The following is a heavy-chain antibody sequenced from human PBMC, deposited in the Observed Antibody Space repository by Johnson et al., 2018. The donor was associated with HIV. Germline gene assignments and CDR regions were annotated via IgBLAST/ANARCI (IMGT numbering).Heavy chain of an antibody. J-gene: IGHJ3*02. V-gene: IGHV3-9*01. CDR2: ISWNSGSI. CDR3: ARGDLRAFDI. Sequence: VQLVESGGGLVQPGRSLRLSCAASGFTFDDYAMHWVRQAPGKGLEWVSGISWNSGSIGYADSVKGRFTISRDNAKNSLYLQMNSLRAEDTAVYYCARGDLRAFDIWGQGTMVTVSS. CDR1: GFTFDDYA.